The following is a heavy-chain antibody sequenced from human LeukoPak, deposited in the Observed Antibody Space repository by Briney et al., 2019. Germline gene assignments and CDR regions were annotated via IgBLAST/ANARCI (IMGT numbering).Heavy chain of an antibody. V-gene: IGHV3-23*01. Sequence: GGSLRLSCAASGFTFSSYAMGWVRQAPGKGQEWVSGISGTGTITSYADSVKGRFTISRDNSKDTLYLQMNSLRGEDTAVYYCAKDLGISGWHLDYWGQGTLVTVSS. J-gene: IGHJ4*02. CDR2: ISGTGTIT. CDR3: AKDLGISGWHLDY. D-gene: IGHD6-19*01. CDR1: GFTFSSYA.